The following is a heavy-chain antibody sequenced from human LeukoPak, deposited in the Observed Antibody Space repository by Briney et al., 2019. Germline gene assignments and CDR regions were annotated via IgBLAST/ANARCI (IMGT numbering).Heavy chain of an antibody. J-gene: IGHJ4*02. CDR1: GYSISSGYY. CDR2: IYHSGTT. V-gene: IGHV4-38-2*02. Sequence: SETLSLTCTVSGYSISSGYYWGWVRQPPGKGLEWIGSIYHSGTTYYNPSLKSRVTISVDTSKNQFSLKLSSVTAADTAVYYCARGKQRGYDSSGYYYYWGQGTLVTVSS. CDR3: ARGKQRGYDSSGYYYY. D-gene: IGHD3-22*01.